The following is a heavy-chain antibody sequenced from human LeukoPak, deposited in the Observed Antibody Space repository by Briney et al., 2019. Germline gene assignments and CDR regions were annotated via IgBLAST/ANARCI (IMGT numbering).Heavy chain of an antibody. J-gene: IGHJ4*02. CDR2: INHSGST. D-gene: IGHD3-22*01. CDR1: GGSFSGYY. CDR3: ARSPGRYYDSSGYYRRLYYFDY. V-gene: IGHV4-34*01. Sequence: TTSETLSLTCAVYGGSFSGYYWSWIRQPPGKGLEWIGEINHSGSTNYNPSLKSRVTISVDTSKNQFSQKLSSVTAADTAVYYCARSPGRYYDSSGYYRRLYYFDYWGQGTLVTVSS.